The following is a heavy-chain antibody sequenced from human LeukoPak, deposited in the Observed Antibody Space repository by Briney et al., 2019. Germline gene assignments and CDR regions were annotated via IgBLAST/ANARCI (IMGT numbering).Heavy chain of an antibody. D-gene: IGHD5-18*01. V-gene: IGHV2-70*11. J-gene: IGHJ4*02. CDR2: IDWDDDK. CDR1: GFSLSTSGMC. CDR3: ARIRQDVDKAMVNPYFDY. Sequence: SGPALVKPTQTLTLTCTFSGFSLSTSGMCVSWIRQPPGKALEWLARIDWDDDKYYSTSLKTRLTISKDTSKNQVVLTMTNMDPVDTATYYCARIRQDVDKAMVNPYFDYWGQGTLVTVSS.